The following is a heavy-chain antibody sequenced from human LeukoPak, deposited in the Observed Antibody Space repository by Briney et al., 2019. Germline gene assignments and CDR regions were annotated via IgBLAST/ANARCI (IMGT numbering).Heavy chain of an antibody. CDR2: ISSSSSYI. J-gene: IGHJ4*02. CDR3: ARDQNYYSSGSYYRVFDY. V-gene: IGHV3-21*01. Sequence: GGSLRLSCPASGFTFSSYSMNWVRQAPGKGLEWVSSISSSSSYIYYADSVKGRFTISRDNAKNSLYLQMNSLRAEDTAVYYCARDQNYYSSGSYYRVFDYWGQGTLVTVSS. CDR1: GFTFSSYS. D-gene: IGHD3-10*01.